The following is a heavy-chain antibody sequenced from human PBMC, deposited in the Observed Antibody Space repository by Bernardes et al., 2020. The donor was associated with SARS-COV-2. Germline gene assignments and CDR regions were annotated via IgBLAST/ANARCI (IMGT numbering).Heavy chain of an antibody. D-gene: IGHD5-18*01. CDR1: GFTFSSYS. CDR3: ARDSVVDTAMVQYYYYYYYMDV. J-gene: IGHJ6*03. Sequence: GGSLRLSCAASGFTFSSYSMNWVRQAPGKGLEWVSSISSSSSYIYYADSVKGRFTISRDNAKNSLYLQMNSLRAEDTAVYYCARDSVVDTAMVQYYYYYYYMDVWGKGTTVTVSS. CDR2: ISSSSSYI. V-gene: IGHV3-21*01.